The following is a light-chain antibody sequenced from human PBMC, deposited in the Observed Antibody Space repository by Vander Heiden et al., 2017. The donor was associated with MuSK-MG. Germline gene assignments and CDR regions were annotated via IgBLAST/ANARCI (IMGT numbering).Light chain of an antibody. CDR1: QSVSSNY. CDR2: GAS. J-gene: IGKJ1*01. V-gene: IGKV3-20*01. CDR3: QQDGSSRT. Sequence: EIVLTQSPGTLSLSPGERATLSCRASQSVSSNYLDWYQQKPGQAPRLLIYGASSRANGIPDRFSGSGSGTDFTLTISRLEPEDFAVYYWQQDGSSRTFGQGTKGEIK.